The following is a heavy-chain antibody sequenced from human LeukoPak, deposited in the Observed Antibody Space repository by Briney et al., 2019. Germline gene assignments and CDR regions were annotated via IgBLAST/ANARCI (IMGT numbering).Heavy chain of an antibody. Sequence: GGSLRLSCAASGFTFSSYSMNWVRQAPGKGLEWVSSISSSSSYIYYADSVKGRFTISRDNAKNSLYLQMNSLRAEDTAVYYCARGVVPAALNWFDPWGQGILVTVSS. D-gene: IGHD2-2*01. CDR1: GFTFSSYS. J-gene: IGHJ5*02. CDR3: ARGVVPAALNWFDP. CDR2: ISSSSSYI. V-gene: IGHV3-21*01.